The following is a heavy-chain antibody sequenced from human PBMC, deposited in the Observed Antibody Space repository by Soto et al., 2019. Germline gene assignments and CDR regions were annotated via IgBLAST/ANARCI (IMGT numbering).Heavy chain of an antibody. CDR3: AKDLPHNWFDP. CDR2: ISYDGSNK. J-gene: IGHJ5*02. CDR1: GFTFSSYA. V-gene: IGHV3-30-3*01. Sequence: QVQLVESGGGVVQPGRSLRLSCAASGFTFSSYAMHWVRQAPGKGLEWVAVISYDGSNKYYADSVKGRFTISRDNSKNTLYLQMNSLRAEDTAVYYCAKDLPHNWFDPWGQGTLVTVSS.